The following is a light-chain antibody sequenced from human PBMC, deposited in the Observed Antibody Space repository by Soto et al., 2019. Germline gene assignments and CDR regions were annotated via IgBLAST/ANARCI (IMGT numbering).Light chain of an antibody. J-gene: IGKJ2*01. CDR2: GAS. V-gene: IGKV3-20*01. Sequence: EIVLTQSPGTLSLSPGERATLSCRASQSVSSSYLAWYQQKPGEAPRLLIDGASSRVTGTPDRFSGSGSATAYTLLISRLEPEDFSVYYCQQYGSTHPYTFGQGTKLEIK. CDR3: QQYGSTHPYT. CDR1: QSVSSSY.